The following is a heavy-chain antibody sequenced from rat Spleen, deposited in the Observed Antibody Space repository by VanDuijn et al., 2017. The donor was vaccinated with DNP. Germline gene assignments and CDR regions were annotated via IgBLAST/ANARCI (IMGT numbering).Heavy chain of an antibody. D-gene: IGHD1-2*01. CDR2: ISASGHRT. CDR1: GFTFSNYY. V-gene: IGHV5-7*01. J-gene: IGHJ3*01. CDR3: ARRGYYSSYKGWFAY. Sequence: EVQLVESGGGLVQPGRSLKLSCAASGFTFSNYYMAWVRQAPKKGLAWVATISASGHRTSYPDSVKGRFTISRDNAKSTLYLQMDSLRSEDTATYYCARRGYYSSYKGWFAYWGQGTLVTVSS.